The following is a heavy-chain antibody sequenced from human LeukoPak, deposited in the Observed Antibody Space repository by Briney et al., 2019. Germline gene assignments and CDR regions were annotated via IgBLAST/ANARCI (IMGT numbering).Heavy chain of an antibody. CDR1: GGSISSPY. V-gene: IGHV4-59*08. CDR3: ARRGNWGFFDY. Sequence: PSETLSLTCTVSGGSISSPYWTWIRQPPGKGLEWIGYIYYGGDTDYSPSLKSRATILLDRSKNQFSLRLTSVTAADTAVYYCARRGNWGFFDYWGQGTLVTVSS. J-gene: IGHJ4*02. D-gene: IGHD7-27*01. CDR2: IYYGGDT.